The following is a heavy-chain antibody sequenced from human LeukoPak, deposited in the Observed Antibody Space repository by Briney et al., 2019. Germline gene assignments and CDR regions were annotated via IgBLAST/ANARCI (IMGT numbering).Heavy chain of an antibody. CDR2: INPNSGDT. CDR3: ARELFAVAAATPNLFDP. J-gene: IGHJ5*02. Sequence: ASVKVSCKASGYTFTGYYMHWVRQAPGQGLEWMGWINPNSGDTNYAQKFQGRVTMTRDTSVSTAYMELTRLRSDDTAVYYCARELFAVAAATPNLFDPCGQGTLVTVSS. CDR1: GYTFTGYY. V-gene: IGHV1-2*02. D-gene: IGHD2-15*01.